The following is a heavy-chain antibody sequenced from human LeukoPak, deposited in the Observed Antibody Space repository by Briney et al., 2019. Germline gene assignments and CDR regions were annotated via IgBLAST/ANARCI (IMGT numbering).Heavy chain of an antibody. J-gene: IGHJ4*02. CDR1: GFTFDDYA. D-gene: IGHD4-17*01. Sequence: PGRSLRLSCAASGFTFDDYAMHWVRQAPGKGLEWVSGMSWNSGSIGYADSVKGRFTISRDNSKNTLYLQMNSLRAEDTAVYYCAKDLTVTTEVDYWGQGTLVTVSS. CDR2: MSWNSGSI. V-gene: IGHV3-9*01. CDR3: AKDLTVTTEVDY.